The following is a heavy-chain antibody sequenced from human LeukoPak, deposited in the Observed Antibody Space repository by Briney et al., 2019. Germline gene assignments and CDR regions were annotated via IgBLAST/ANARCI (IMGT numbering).Heavy chain of an antibody. CDR1: GFTFSSYA. J-gene: IGHJ4*02. Sequence: PGGSLRLSCAASGFTFSSYAMHWVRQAPGKGLEWVAVISYDGSNKYYADSVKGRYTISRDNSKNTLYLQMNSLRAEDTAVYYCRSWRSSSNFFDYWGQGTLVTVSS. CDR3: RSWRSSSNFFDY. D-gene: IGHD6-6*01. CDR2: ISYDGSNK. V-gene: IGHV3-30-3*01.